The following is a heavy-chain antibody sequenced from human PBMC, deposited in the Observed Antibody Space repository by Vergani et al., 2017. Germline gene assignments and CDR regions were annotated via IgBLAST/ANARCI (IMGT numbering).Heavy chain of an antibody. Sequence: QVQLVESGGGLVKPGGSLRLSCAASGFTFSDYYMSWIRQAPGKGLEWVSYISSSSSYTNYADSVKGRFTISRDNAKNSLYLQMNSLRAEVTAVYYCARISGIAVAGTFDYWGQGTLVTVSS. V-gene: IGHV3-11*06. CDR1: GFTFSDYY. J-gene: IGHJ4*02. D-gene: IGHD6-19*01. CDR2: ISSSSSYT. CDR3: ARISGIAVAGTFDY.